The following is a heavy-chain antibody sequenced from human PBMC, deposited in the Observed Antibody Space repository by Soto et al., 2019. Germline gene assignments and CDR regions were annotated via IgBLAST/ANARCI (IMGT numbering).Heavy chain of an antibody. CDR2: IRSKANSYAT. Sequence: EVQLVESGGGLVQPGGSLKLSCAASGFTFSGSAMHWVRQASGKGLEWVGRIRSKANSYATAYAASVKGRFTISRDDSKNTAYLQMNSLKTEDTAVYYCTSPLAYCGGDCYSGDYWGQGTLVTVSS. CDR1: GFTFSGSA. D-gene: IGHD2-21*02. CDR3: TSPLAYCGGDCYSGDY. J-gene: IGHJ4*02. V-gene: IGHV3-73*02.